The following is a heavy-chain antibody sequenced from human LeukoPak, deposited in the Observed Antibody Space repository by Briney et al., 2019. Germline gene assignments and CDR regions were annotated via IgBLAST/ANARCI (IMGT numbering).Heavy chain of an antibody. J-gene: IGHJ5*02. CDR2: IYYSGST. Sequence: PSETLSLTYTVSGGSISSSSYYWGWIRQPPGKGLEWIGSIYYSGSTYYNPSLKSRVTISVDTSKNQFSLKLSSVTAADTAVYYCAREGDDFWSGYYRHNWFDPWGQGTLVTVSS. CDR3: AREGDDFWSGYYRHNWFDP. D-gene: IGHD3-3*01. V-gene: IGHV4-39*02. CDR1: GGSISSSSYY.